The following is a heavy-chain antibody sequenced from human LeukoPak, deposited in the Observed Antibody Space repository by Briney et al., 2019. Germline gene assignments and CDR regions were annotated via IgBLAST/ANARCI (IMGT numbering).Heavy chain of an antibody. CDR3: ARRGKRYDSSGYYYLYYFDY. J-gene: IGHJ4*02. V-gene: IGHV4-59*12. CDR1: GGSISSYY. CDR2: IYYSGST. D-gene: IGHD3-22*01. Sequence: SETLSLTCTVSGGSISSYYWSWIRQPPGKGLEWIGYIYYSGSTNYNPSLKSRVTISVDTSKNQFSLKLSSVTAADTAVYYCARRGKRYDSSGYYYLYYFDYWGQGTLVTVSS.